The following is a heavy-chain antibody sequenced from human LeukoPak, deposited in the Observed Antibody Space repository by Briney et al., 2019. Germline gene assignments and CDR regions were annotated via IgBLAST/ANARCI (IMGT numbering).Heavy chain of an antibody. D-gene: IGHD5-18*01. CDR3: ATPNSYGYGFDY. J-gene: IGHJ4*02. V-gene: IGHV4-39*01. Sequence: SETLSLTCTVSGGSISSSSYYWGWLRQSPGKGLEWIGNIYYSGSTSYNPSLKSRVTISIDTSKNQFSLKLSSVTAADTAVYYCATPNSYGYGFDYWGQGTLVTVSS. CDR1: GGSISSSSYY. CDR2: IYYSGST.